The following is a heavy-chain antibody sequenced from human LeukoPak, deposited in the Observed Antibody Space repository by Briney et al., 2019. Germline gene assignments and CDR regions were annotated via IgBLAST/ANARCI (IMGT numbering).Heavy chain of an antibody. CDR3: ARGPLTGILDY. D-gene: IGHD3-9*01. Sequence: SQTLSLTCTVSGGSISSGDYYWSWIRQPPGKGLEWTGYIYYSGSTYYNPSLKSRVTISVDTSKNQFSLKLSSVTAADTAVYYCARGPLTGILDYWGQGTLVTVSS. J-gene: IGHJ4*02. CDR1: GGSISSGDYY. V-gene: IGHV4-30-4*01. CDR2: IYYSGST.